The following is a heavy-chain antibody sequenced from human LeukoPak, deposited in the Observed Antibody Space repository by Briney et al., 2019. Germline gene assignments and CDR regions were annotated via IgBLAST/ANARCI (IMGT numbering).Heavy chain of an antibody. CDR1: GGSISSSSYY. V-gene: IGHV4-39*01. CDR3: ARHRPHDSSGYYYPGIYYFDH. D-gene: IGHD3-22*01. Sequence: PSETLSLTCTVSGGSISSSSYYWGWIRQPPGKGLECIGSIYYSGSTYHNPSLKSRVTISVDTSKNQFSLKLSSVTAADTAVYYCARHRPHDSSGYYYPGIYYFDHWGQGTLVTVSS. CDR2: IYYSGST. J-gene: IGHJ4*02.